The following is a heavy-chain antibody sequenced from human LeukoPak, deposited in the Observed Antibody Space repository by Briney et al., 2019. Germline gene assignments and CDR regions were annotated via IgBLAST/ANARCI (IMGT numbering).Heavy chain of an antibody. CDR3: ARAQIRYFDWLLTGPFDY. D-gene: IGHD3-9*01. CDR1: GGSISSYY. Sequence: PSETLSLTCTVSGGSISSYYWSWIRQPPGKGLEWIGYIYYSGSTNYNPSLKSRVTISVDTSKNQFSLKLSSVTAADTAVYYCARAQIRYFDWLLTGPFDYWGQGTLVTVSS. CDR2: IYYSGST. V-gene: IGHV4-59*12. J-gene: IGHJ4*02.